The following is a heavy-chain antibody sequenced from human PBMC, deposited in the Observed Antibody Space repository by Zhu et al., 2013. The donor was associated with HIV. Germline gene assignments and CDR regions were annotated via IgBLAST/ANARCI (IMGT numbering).Heavy chain of an antibody. V-gene: IGHV1-2*02. Sequence: QLQLVQSGAEVKGPGSSMKVSCKASGGTFNSYGVGWVRQAPGQGLEWMGWINPNSGGTNYAQKFQGRVTMTRDTSISTAYMELSRLRSDDTAVYYCARGLNYDILTGPFAFDIWGQGTMVTVSS. D-gene: IGHD3-9*01. CDR2: INPNSGGT. CDR3: ARGLNYDILTGPFAFDI. J-gene: IGHJ3*02. CDR1: GGTFNSYG.